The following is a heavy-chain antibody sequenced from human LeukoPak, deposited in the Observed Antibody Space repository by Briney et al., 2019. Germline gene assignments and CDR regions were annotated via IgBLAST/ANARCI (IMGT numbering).Heavy chain of an antibody. D-gene: IGHD3-10*01. CDR3: ATGGREYGSGSYYKGGYDYFFDH. CDR1: GDSISSYY. V-gene: IGHV4-4*07. Sequence: SQTLSLTCSVSGDSISSYYWNWIRQPAGKGMEWIGFIYTSGTTNYNPSLKSRVTMSLDTPKNQFSLKLTSATAADTAVYYCATGGREYGSGSYYKGGYDYFFDHWGQGILATVSS. CDR2: IYTSGTT. J-gene: IGHJ4*02.